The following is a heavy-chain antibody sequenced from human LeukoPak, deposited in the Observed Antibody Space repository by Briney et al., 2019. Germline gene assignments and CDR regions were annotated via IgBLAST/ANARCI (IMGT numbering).Heavy chain of an antibody. Sequence: ASVKVSCKASGYTFTGYYMHWVRQAPGQGLEWMGWINPNSGGTNYAQKFQGRVTMTRDTSISTAYMELSRLRSDDTAVYYCARMQWLTTTYCDYWGQGTLVTVSS. CDR2: INPNSGGT. J-gene: IGHJ4*02. CDR1: GYTFTGYY. D-gene: IGHD6-19*01. V-gene: IGHV1-2*02. CDR3: ARMQWLTTTYCDY.